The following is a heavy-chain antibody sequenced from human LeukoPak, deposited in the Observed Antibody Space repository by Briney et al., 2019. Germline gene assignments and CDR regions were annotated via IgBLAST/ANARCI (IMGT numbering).Heavy chain of an antibody. D-gene: IGHD1-7*01. CDR1: GYSISSGYY. Sequence: SETLSLTCTVSGYSISSGYYWGWIRQPPGKGLEWIGSIYHSGNTYYNPSLKSRVTISVDTSKNQFSLKLSSVTAADTAVYYCALGYNWNYGWSALGWDHLDWFDPWGQGTLVTVSS. J-gene: IGHJ5*02. CDR3: ALGYNWNYGWSALGWDHLDWFDP. CDR2: IYHSGNT. V-gene: IGHV4-38-2*02.